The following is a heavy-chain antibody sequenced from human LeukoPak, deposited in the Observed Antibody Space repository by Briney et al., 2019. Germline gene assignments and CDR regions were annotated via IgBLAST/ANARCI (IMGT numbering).Heavy chain of an antibody. Sequence: SVKVSCKASGGTFSSYAISWVRQAPGQGLEWMGRIIPILGIANYAQKFQGRVTITADKSTSTAYMELSSLRSEDTAVYYCARDFLMLEYYYYGMDVWGQGTTVTVSS. CDR1: GGTFSSYA. V-gene: IGHV1-69*04. D-gene: IGHD3-16*01. CDR3: ARDFLMLEYYYYGMDV. J-gene: IGHJ6*02. CDR2: IIPILGIA.